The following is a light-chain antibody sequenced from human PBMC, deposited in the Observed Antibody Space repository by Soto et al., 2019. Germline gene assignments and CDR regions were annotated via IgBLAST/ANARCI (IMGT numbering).Light chain of an antibody. Sequence: IQMTQSPPYVSASVGDRVTITCRASQTISSWLAWYQQRPGKAPKLLIYKASTLKSGVPSRFSGSGSGTEFTLTISSLQPDDFATYYCQHYNSYSEAFGQGTKVDIK. V-gene: IGKV1-5*03. CDR2: KAS. J-gene: IGKJ1*01. CDR1: QTISSW. CDR3: QHYNSYSEA.